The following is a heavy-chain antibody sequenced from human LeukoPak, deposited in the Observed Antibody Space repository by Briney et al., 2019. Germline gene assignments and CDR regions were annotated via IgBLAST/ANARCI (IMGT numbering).Heavy chain of an antibody. D-gene: IGHD5-18*01. CDR2: IYHSGST. CDR3: ARGEDTAMVYDY. J-gene: IGHJ4*02. CDR1: GGSISSGGYY. Sequence: PSETLSLTCTVSGGSISSGGYYWSWIRQPPGTGLEWIGYIYHSGSTYYNPSLKSRVTISVDRSKNQFSLKLSSVTAADTAVYYCARGEDTAMVYDYWGQGTLVTVSS. V-gene: IGHV4-30-2*01.